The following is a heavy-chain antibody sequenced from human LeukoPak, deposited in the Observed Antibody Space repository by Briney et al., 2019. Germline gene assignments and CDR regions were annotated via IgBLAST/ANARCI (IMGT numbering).Heavy chain of an antibody. V-gene: IGHV4-59*01. CDR3: ARHYGTLWYYYYMDV. CDR2: IYYSGST. CDR1: GGSISSYY. D-gene: IGHD3-10*01. Sequence: PSETLSLTCTVSGGSISSYYWSWLRQPPGMGLEWIGYIYYSGSTNYNPSLKSRVTISVDTSKNQFSLKLSSVTAADTAVYYCARHYGTLWYYYYMDVWGKGTTVTVSS. J-gene: IGHJ6*03.